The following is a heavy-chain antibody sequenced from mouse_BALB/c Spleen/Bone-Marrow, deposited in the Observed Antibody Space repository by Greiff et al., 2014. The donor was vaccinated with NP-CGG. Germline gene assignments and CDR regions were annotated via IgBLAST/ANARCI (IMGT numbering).Heavy chain of an antibody. J-gene: IGHJ3*01. V-gene: IGHV1-15*01. CDR1: GYTFTDYE. CDR2: IDPETGGT. D-gene: IGHD4-1*01. Sequence: QVQLKESGAELVRPGASVTLSCKASGYTFTDYEVHWVKQTPVHGLEWIGAIDPETGGTAYNQKFKGRATLTADKSSSTAYMELRSLTSEDSAVYYCTRSETGPFAYWGQGTLVTVSA. CDR3: TRSETGPFAY.